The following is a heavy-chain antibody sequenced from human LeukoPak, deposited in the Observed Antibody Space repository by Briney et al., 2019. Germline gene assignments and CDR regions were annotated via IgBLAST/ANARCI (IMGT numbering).Heavy chain of an antibody. D-gene: IGHD2-2*01. CDR1: GGTFSSYA. J-gene: IGHJ4*02. Sequence: ASMKVSCKASGGTFSSYAISWVRQAPGQGLEWMGRIIPILGIANYAQKFQGRVTITADKSTSTAYMELSSLRSEDTAVYYCAKIVVVPAARMDWGQGTLVTVSS. V-gene: IGHV1-69*04. CDR3: AKIVVVPAARMD. CDR2: IIPILGIA.